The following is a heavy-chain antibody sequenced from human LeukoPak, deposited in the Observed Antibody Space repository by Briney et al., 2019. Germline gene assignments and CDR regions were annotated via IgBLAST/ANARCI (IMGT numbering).Heavy chain of an antibody. CDR2: IYYSGST. CDR1: GGSISSYY. D-gene: IGHD3-22*01. V-gene: IGHV4-59*01. CDR3: ARGYYDSSGYYSGFDY. J-gene: IGHJ4*02. Sequence: SETLSLTCTVSGGSISSYYWSWIRQPPGKGLEWIGYIYYSGSTNYNPSLKSRVTISVDTSKNQFSLKLSSVTAADTAVYYCARGYYDSSGYYSGFDYWGQGTLVTVSS.